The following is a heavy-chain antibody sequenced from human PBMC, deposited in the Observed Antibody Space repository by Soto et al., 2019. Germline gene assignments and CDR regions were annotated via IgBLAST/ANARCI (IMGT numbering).Heavy chain of an antibody. CDR1: GYTFTSYY. D-gene: IGHD5-18*01. Sequence: ASVKVSCKASGYTFTSYYMRWVRQAPGQGLEWMGIINPSGGSTSYAQKFQGRVTMTRDTSTSTVYMELSSLRSEDTAVYYCARDLGKRYIATRPNYGMDVWGQGTTVTVSS. J-gene: IGHJ6*02. CDR2: INPSGGST. V-gene: IGHV1-46*01. CDR3: ARDLGKRYIATRPNYGMDV.